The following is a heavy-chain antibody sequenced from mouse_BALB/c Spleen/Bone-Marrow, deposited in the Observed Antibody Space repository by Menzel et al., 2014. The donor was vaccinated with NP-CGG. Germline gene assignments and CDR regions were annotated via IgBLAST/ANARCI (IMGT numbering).Heavy chain of an antibody. CDR2: IDPANGNT. CDR3: ARYYYGYYFDY. V-gene: IGHV14-3*02. D-gene: IGHD1-2*01. J-gene: IGHJ2*01. Sequence: EVMLVESGAELVKPGASVKLSCTASGFNIKDTYMHWVKQRPGQGLEWIGRIDPANGNTKYDPKFQGKATITADTSSNTAYLQLSSLTSEDTAVYYCARYYYGYYFDYWGQGTTLTVSS. CDR1: GFNIKDTY.